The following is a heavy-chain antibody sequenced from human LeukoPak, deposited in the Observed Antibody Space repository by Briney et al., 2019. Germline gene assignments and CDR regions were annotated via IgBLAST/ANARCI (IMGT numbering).Heavy chain of an antibody. CDR2: ISAYNGNT. Sequence: ASVKVSCTASGYTFTSYGISWVRQAPGQGLEWMGWISAYNGNTNYAQKLQGRVTMTTDTSTSTAYMELRSLRSDDTAVYYCARDLADIVVVPAANYYYYGMDVWGQGTTVTVSS. D-gene: IGHD2-2*01. CDR1: GYTFTSYG. V-gene: IGHV1-18*01. CDR3: ARDLADIVVVPAANYYYYGMDV. J-gene: IGHJ6*02.